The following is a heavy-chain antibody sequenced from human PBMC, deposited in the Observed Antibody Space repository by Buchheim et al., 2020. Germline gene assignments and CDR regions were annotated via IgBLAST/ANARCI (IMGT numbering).Heavy chain of an antibody. CDR2: INTDTGEP. Sequence: QVQMVQSGSELRKPGASVEVSCKASGCTFLTHGINWVRQAPGQGLEWMGWINTDTGEPTYAQGFTGRFVFSLDTSVSTAYLQISSLKAEDTAVYYCASPFDLVTGQIYYNYAMDVWGQGTT. J-gene: IGHJ6*02. CDR1: GCTFLTHG. D-gene: IGHD3-9*01. CDR3: ASPFDLVTGQIYYNYAMDV. V-gene: IGHV7-4-1*02.